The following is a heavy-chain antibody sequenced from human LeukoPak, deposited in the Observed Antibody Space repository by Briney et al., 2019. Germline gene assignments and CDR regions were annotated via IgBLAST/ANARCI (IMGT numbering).Heavy chain of an antibody. D-gene: IGHD4-17*01. CDR2: IKQDRTEK. CDR3: TTDGYGDYQYYYYYMDV. J-gene: IGHJ6*03. CDR1: GFTFSSSW. V-gene: IGHV3-7*01. Sequence: PGGSLRLSCAASGFTFSSSWISWVRQAPGKGLEWVANIKQDRTEKYYVDSVKGRFTISRDNAKSSLYLQMNSLRAEDTAVYYCTTDGYGDYQYYYYYMDVWGKGTTVTISS.